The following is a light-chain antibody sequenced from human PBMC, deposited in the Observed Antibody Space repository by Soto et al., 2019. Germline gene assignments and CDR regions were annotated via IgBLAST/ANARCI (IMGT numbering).Light chain of an antibody. CDR2: GNS. J-gene: IGLJ1*01. CDR3: QSYGDSLSGYV. V-gene: IGLV1-40*01. CDR1: NSNIGAGYD. Sequence: QSVLTQPPSVSGAPGQRVTISCTGNNSNIGAGYDVHWYQQLPGTAPKLLIYGNSNRPSGVPDRFSGSKSGTSASLTITGLQAEDEADYYCQSYGDSLSGYVFGTGTKVTVL.